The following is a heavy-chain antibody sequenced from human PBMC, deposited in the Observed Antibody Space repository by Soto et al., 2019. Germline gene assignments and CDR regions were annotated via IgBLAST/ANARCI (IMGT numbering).Heavy chain of an antibody. CDR1: GFTFSDYY. CDR2: ISSSGSTI. J-gene: IGHJ4*02. V-gene: IGHV3-11*01. D-gene: IGHD2-15*01. CDR3: ARAPTLCSGGSCYIDY. Sequence: GGSLRLSCAASGFTFSDYYMSWIRQAPGKGLEWVSYISSSGSTIYYADSVKGRFTISWDNAKNSLYLQMNSLRAEDTAVYYCARAPTLCSGGSCYIDYWGQGTLVSVSS.